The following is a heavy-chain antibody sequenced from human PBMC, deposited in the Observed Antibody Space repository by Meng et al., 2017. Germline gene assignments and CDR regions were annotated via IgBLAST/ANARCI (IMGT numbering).Heavy chain of an antibody. CDR2: INPNSGGT. J-gene: IGHJ3*02. CDR1: GYTFTNYY. CDR3: ARDYADDAFDI. Sequence: ASVKVSCKASGYTFTNYYIHWVRQAPGQGLEWMGRINPNSGGTKFAQKFQGRVTMTRDTSINTAYMELSRLGSDDTAVYYCARDYADDAFDIWGQGTMVTVSS. D-gene: IGHD3-16*01. V-gene: IGHV1-2*06.